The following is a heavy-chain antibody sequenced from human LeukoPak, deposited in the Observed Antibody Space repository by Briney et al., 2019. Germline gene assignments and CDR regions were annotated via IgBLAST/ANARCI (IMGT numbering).Heavy chain of an antibody. Sequence: GGSLRLSCAASGFTFSTTAMAWVRQAPGKGLELVSGFGGTGDIHYADSVRGRFTISRDNSKGILYLQMNSLRAEDTAVYYCAKDVLRWAFDYWGQGTLVTVSS. CDR2: FGGTGDI. CDR1: GFTFSTTA. D-gene: IGHD3-3*01. CDR3: AKDVLRWAFDY. J-gene: IGHJ4*02. V-gene: IGHV3-23*01.